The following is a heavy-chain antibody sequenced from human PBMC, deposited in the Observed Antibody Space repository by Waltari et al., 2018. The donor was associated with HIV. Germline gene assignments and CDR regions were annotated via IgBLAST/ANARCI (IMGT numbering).Heavy chain of an antibody. V-gene: IGHV4-34*01. CDR3: ASAHCSSTSCYSYYGMDV. CDR1: GGSFSGYY. J-gene: IGHJ6*02. D-gene: IGHD2-2*02. Sequence: QVQLQQWGAGLLKPSATLSLTCAVYGGSFSGYYWSWIRRRPGQGLEWIGEINHSGSTNYNPSLKSRVTISVDTSKNQFSLKLSSVTAADTAVYYCASAHCSSTSCYSYYGMDVWGQGTTVTVSS. CDR2: INHSGST.